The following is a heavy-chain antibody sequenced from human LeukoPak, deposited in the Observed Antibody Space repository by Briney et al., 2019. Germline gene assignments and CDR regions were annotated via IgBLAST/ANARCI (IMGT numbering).Heavy chain of an antibody. CDR3: ARDGDTTLYYFDY. D-gene: IGHD3-10*01. J-gene: IGHJ4*02. V-gene: IGHV3-30*04. Sequence: GGSLRLSCAASGLTFSSYAMHWVRQAPGKGLEWVAVISYDGSNKYYVDPVKGRFTISRDNSKNTLYLQMNSLRAEDTAVYYCARDGDTTLYYFDYWGQGTLVTVSS. CDR1: GLTFSSYA. CDR2: ISYDGSNK.